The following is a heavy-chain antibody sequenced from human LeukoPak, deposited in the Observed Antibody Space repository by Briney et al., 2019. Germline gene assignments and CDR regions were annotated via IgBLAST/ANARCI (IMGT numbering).Heavy chain of an antibody. CDR2: INPSGGST. J-gene: IGHJ4*02. D-gene: IGHD2/OR15-2a*01. V-gene: IGHV1-46*01. CDR3: ARDSREVDLGSVLLYYFDY. CDR1: GYTFTSYY. Sequence: GASEKVSCKASGYTFTSYYMHWVRQAPGQGLEWMGIINPSGGSTSYAQKFQGRVTMTRDTSTSTVYMELSSLRSEDTAVYYCARDSREVDLGSVLLYYFDYWGQGTLVTVSS.